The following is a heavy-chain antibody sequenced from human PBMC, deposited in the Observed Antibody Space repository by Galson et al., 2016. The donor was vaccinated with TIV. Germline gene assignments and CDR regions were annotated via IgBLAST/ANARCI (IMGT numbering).Heavy chain of an antibody. Sequence: SVKVSCKASGYTFTAYYVHWIRQAPGQGLEWMGWVYPNSGGAILAPKFEGRVIMTTDTSTSTAYMELRSLRSDHTAVYYCARDRRGVLDSTLFDNWGQGTPVTVSS. V-gene: IGHV1-2*02. CDR2: VYPNSGGA. CDR3: ARDRRGVLDSTLFDN. J-gene: IGHJ4*02. CDR1: GYTFTAYY. D-gene: IGHD6-13*01.